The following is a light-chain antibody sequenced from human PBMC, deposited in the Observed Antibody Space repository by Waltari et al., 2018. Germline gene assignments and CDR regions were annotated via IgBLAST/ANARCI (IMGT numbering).Light chain of an antibody. CDR1: NIGTKS. CDR3: QVWDANNEPGL. V-gene: IGLV3-21*01. J-gene: IGLJ1*01. CDR2: CDS. Sequence: SYVLTQPPSVSVAPGETARITCGGNNIGTKSVHWYRQKPGQAPVLVISCDSDRPSVVPARFSGSNAGDTATLTISRVEAGDEADYYCQVWDANNEPGLFGTGTEVTV.